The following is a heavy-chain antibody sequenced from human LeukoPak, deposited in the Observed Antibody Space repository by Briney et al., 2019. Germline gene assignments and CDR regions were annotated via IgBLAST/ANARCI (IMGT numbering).Heavy chain of an antibody. D-gene: IGHD1-1*01. CDR3: ARYCTFRTCSGTKFDS. V-gene: IGHV3-7*03. J-gene: IGHJ4*02. CDR1: GFTFTNNF. Sequence: GRSLRLSCAASGFTFTNNFMSWVRQVPGKGLEWVATINQDESEKYYLDSVKGRFTISRDTAKNSLYLQMYSLTAQDTALYYCARYCTFRTCSGTKFDSWGPGTLVTVSS. CDR2: INQDESEK.